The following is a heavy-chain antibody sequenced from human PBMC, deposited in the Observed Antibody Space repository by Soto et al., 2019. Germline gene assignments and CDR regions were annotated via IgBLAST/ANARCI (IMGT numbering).Heavy chain of an antibody. V-gene: IGHV4-39*01. D-gene: IGHD3-10*02. Sequence: SETLSLTCTVSGGSIISSNFYWVWIRQPPGKGLDWIGSVEYGGSTYDNPSLKSRVTLSADTSKNQFSLKLTSVTAADTAIYYCARHVRGAVTMNWFDPWGHGTLVTVSS. J-gene: IGHJ5*02. CDR2: VEYGGST. CDR1: GGSIISSNFY. CDR3: ARHVRGAVTMNWFDP.